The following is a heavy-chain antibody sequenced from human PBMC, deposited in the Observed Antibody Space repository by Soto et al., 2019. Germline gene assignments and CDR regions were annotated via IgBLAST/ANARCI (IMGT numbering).Heavy chain of an antibody. CDR1: GRPISNSNW. D-gene: IGHD5-12*01. CDR2: IYHSGST. V-gene: IGHV4-4*02. CDR3: ARVPNVDIVATTDAFDI. Sequence: PSEALSLTYPISGRPISNSNWCRWVRQPPGKGLEWIGEIYHSGSTNYNPSLKSRVTISVDKSKNQFSLKLSSVTAADTAVYYCARVPNVDIVATTDAFDIWGQGTMVT. J-gene: IGHJ3*02.